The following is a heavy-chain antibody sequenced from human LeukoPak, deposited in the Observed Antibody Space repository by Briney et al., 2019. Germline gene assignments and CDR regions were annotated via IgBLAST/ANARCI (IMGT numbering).Heavy chain of an antibody. D-gene: IGHD3-22*01. V-gene: IGHV4-59*01. CDR3: ARVTGYMIEDYFDY. CDR1: GGSISSYY. Sequence: SETLSLTCIVSGGSISSYYWSWIRQPPGKGLEWIGYIYYSGSTNYNPSLKSRVTISVDTSKNQFSLRLRSVTAADTAVYYCARVTGYMIEDYFDYWGQGTLVTVSS. CDR2: IYYSGST. J-gene: IGHJ4*02.